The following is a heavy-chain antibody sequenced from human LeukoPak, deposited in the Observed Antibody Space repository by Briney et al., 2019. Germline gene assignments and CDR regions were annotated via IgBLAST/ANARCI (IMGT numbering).Heavy chain of an antibody. CDR3: TRDGLHTAHFDY. Sequence: VGSLRLSCAASGFTFSTYTMNWVRQAPGKGLEWVSTVSDSRDVHYSDSVKGRFTISRDNARNSLYLQMNSLRDEDTAVYYCTRDGLHTAHFDYWGQGTLVTVSS. CDR2: VSDSRDV. D-gene: IGHD5-18*01. V-gene: IGHV3-48*02. CDR1: GFTFSTYT. J-gene: IGHJ4*02.